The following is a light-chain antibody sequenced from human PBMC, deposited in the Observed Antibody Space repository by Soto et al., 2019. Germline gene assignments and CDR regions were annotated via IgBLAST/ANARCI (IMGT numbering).Light chain of an antibody. V-gene: IGLV2-11*01. J-gene: IGLJ1*01. Sequence: QSALTQPRSVSGSPGQSVTISCTGTSSDVGGYNYVSWYQQHPGKAPKLMIYDVSKRPSGVPDRFSGSKSGNTASLTISGLQAEDDADYYCCSYAGSYTGVFGTGTKLTAL. CDR3: CSYAGSYTGV. CDR2: DVS. CDR1: SSDVGGYNY.